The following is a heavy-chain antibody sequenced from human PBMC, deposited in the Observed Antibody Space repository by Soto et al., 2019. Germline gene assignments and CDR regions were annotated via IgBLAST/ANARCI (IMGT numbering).Heavy chain of an antibody. V-gene: IGHV3-23*01. J-gene: IGHJ3*02. Sequence: PGGALRPSFGVSGFIFSSYEMSWGPPAPGKGLEWVSTILVGGSTHYEDSVKGRFTISRDTSKNTVYLQMNSLTAGDTAFYYCAKATATSGGAFEIYGQGTMVTVSS. D-gene: IGHD1-1*01. CDR2: ILVGGST. CDR1: GFIFSSYE. CDR3: AKATATSGGAFEI.